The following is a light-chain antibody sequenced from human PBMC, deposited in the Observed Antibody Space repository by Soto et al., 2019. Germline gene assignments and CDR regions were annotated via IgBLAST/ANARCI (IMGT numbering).Light chain of an antibody. J-gene: IGKJ5*01. CDR1: QSVNIY. V-gene: IGKV3-11*01. CDR2: DAS. Sequence: ETVLTQSPATLSLSPGERATLSCRASQSVNIYLAWYQQKPGQAPRLLIYDASNRATGIPARFSGSGSETDFTLTISSLEPEDFAVYYCQQRKYWPPITFGQGTRLEIK. CDR3: QQRKYWPPIT.